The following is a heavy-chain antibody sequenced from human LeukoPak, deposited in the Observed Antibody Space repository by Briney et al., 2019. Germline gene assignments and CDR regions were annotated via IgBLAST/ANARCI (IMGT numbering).Heavy chain of an antibody. D-gene: IGHD3-22*01. CDR1: GGTFSSYA. CDR3: ARDDSSGYYLT. J-gene: IGHJ5*02. V-gene: IGHV1-69*04. Sequence: SVKVSCKSSGGTFSSYAISWVRPAPGQGLEWMGRIIPILGIANYAQKFQGRVTITADKSTSTAYMELSSLRSEDTAVYYCARDDSSGYYLTWGQGTLVTVSS. CDR2: IIPILGIA.